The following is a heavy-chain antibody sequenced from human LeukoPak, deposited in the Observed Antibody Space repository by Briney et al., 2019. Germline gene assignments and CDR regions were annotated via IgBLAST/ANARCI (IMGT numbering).Heavy chain of an antibody. CDR1: GYTFTTYH. J-gene: IGHJ4*02. CDR2: MNPYSGDR. Sequence: ASVKVSCNTSGYTFTTYHINGVRQATGQGLEWLGWMNPYSGDRGYAQKFQGRLSITSDTSISTAYMELSSLRSDDTAVYFCARTTSLTASGYDYWGQGTLVTVSS. D-gene: IGHD4-17*01. CDR3: ARTTSLTASGYDY. V-gene: IGHV1-8*03.